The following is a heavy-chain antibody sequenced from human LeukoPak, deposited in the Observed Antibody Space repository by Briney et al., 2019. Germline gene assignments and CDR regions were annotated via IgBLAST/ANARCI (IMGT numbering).Heavy chain of an antibody. J-gene: IGHJ4*02. Sequence: SGGSQRLSCAASGFIFSNYDMNWVRQAPGKGLEWVSHISSSSSTIYYADSVKGRFTISRDNAKNSLYLQMNNLRDEDTAVYYCAREILSGYSDYWGQGTLVTVSS. CDR1: GFIFSNYD. V-gene: IGHV3-48*02. D-gene: IGHD3-9*01. CDR3: AREILSGYSDY. CDR2: ISSSSSTI.